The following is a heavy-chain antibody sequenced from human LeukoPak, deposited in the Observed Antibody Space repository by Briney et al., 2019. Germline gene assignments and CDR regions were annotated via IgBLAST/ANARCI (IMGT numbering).Heavy chain of an antibody. CDR2: INHSGST. D-gene: IGHD5-12*01. Sequence: SETLSLTCAVYGGSFSGYYWSWIRQPPGNGLEWIGGINHSGSTNYNPSLKSRVTISVDTSKNQFSLKLSSVTAADTAVYYCARGARLGPIVATSKGDAFDIWGQGTMVTVSS. V-gene: IGHV4-34*01. J-gene: IGHJ3*02. CDR1: GGSFSGYY. CDR3: ARGARLGPIVATSKGDAFDI.